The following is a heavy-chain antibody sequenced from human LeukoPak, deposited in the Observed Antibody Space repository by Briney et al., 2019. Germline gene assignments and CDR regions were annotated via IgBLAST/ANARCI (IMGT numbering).Heavy chain of an antibody. CDR2: MNPNSGNT. CDR3: ARGRGDYVWNQHDY. J-gene: IGHJ4*02. Sequence: ASVKVSCKASGYTFTSYDINWVRQATEQGLEWMEWMNPNSGNTGYAQKFQGRVTMTRNTSISTAYMELSSLRSEDTAVYYCARGRGDYVWNQHDYWGQGTLVTVSS. D-gene: IGHD3-16*01. V-gene: IGHV1-8*01. CDR1: GYTFTSYD.